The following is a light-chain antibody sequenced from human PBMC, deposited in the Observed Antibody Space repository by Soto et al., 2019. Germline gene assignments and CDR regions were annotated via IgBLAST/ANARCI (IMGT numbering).Light chain of an antibody. V-gene: IGLV2-23*01. CDR1: SRDVGNYNL. CDR2: DDS. Sequence: QSVLTQPASVSGSPGQSITFSCTGTSRDVGNYNLVSWYQHHPGKAPKLIIYDDSKRPSGVSNRFSGSKSGNTASLTISGLQAEDEADYYCSSYADPSTRYVFGTGTKVTVL. CDR3: SSYADPSTRYV. J-gene: IGLJ1*01.